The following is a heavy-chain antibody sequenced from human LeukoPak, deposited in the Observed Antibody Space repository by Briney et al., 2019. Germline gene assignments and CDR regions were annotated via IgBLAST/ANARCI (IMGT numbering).Heavy chain of an antibody. J-gene: IGHJ3*02. Sequence: PSETLSLTCAVYGGSFSGYYWNWIRQPPGKGLEWIGEMNHGGSTNYNPSLKSRVTISVDTSKNQFSLKVRSVTAADTAVYYCARALSSGWADTFDIWGQGTMVTVSS. V-gene: IGHV4-34*01. CDR2: MNHGGST. CDR3: ARALSSGWADTFDI. D-gene: IGHD6-19*01. CDR1: GGSFSGYY.